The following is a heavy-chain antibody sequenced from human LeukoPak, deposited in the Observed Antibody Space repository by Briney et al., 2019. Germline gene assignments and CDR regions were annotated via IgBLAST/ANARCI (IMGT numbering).Heavy chain of an antibody. CDR3: ARRQGCSSTSCPPDS. Sequence: GESLKISCRGSGYSFTTYWIGWVRQMPGKGLEWVGIIYPGDSDTRYSPSFQGQVTMSADKSINTAYLQWSSLKASDTAMYYCARRQGCSSTSCPPDSWGQGTLVTVSS. CDR1: GYSFTTYW. D-gene: IGHD2-2*01. V-gene: IGHV5-51*01. CDR2: IYPGDSDT. J-gene: IGHJ4*02.